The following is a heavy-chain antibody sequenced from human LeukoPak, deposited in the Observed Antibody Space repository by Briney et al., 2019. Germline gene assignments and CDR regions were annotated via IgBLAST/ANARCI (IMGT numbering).Heavy chain of an antibody. Sequence: SETLSLTCAVYGESFSGYFWSWIRQPPGKGLEWIGEIDHSGSTNYNPSLKSRVTLSVDSSKNQFSLKLTSVTAADTAVYYCARVTASDYYGSGSYDGFDYWGQGTLVTVSS. CDR1: GESFSGYF. D-gene: IGHD3-10*01. CDR3: ARVTASDYYGSGSYDGFDY. J-gene: IGHJ4*02. CDR2: IDHSGST. V-gene: IGHV4-34*01.